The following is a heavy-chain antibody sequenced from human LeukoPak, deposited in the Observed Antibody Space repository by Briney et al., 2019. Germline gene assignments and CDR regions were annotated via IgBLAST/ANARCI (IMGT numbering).Heavy chain of an antibody. CDR2: IIPSGSST. D-gene: IGHD3-10*01. Sequence: GGTLRLSCAASGFTFSTYGMNWVRQAPGKGLEWVSGIIPSGSSTYYADSVKGRFTISRDNSKNTVYLQMNSLKTEDTAVYYCTGSFGELTFFDYWGLGTLVTVSS. V-gene: IGHV3-23*01. CDR1: GFTFSTYG. J-gene: IGHJ4*02. CDR3: TGSFGELTFFDY.